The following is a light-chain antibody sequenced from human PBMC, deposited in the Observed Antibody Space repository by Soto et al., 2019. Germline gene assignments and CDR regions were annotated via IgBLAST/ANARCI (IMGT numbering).Light chain of an antibody. J-gene: IGLJ2*01. CDR3: CSYAGSSASLV. CDR2: EGT. V-gene: IGLV2-23*01. Sequence: QSVLTQPASVSGSRGQSITISCTGTSSDVGSYNLVSWYQQYPGKAPKLMIYEGTKRPSGVSNRFSGSKSGSTASLTISGLQAEDEADYYCCSYAGSSASLVFGGGTKLTVL. CDR1: SSDVGSYNL.